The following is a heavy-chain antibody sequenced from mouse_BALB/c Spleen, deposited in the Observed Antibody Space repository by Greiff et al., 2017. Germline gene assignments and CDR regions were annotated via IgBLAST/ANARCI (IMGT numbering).Heavy chain of an antibody. J-gene: IGHJ4*01. Sequence: EVHLVESGGGLVQPGGSLKLSCAASGFDFSRYWMSWVRQAPGKGLEWIGEINPDSSTINYTPSLKDKFIISRDNAKNTLYLQMSKVRSEDTALYYCARPGSTMITGAMDYWGQGTSVTVSS. CDR1: GFDFSRYW. D-gene: IGHD2-4*01. CDR3: ARPGSTMITGAMDY. CDR2: INPDSSTI. V-gene: IGHV4-1*02.